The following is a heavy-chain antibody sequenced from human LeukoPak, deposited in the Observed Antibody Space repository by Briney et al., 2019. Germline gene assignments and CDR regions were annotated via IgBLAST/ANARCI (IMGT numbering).Heavy chain of an antibody. J-gene: IGHJ4*02. D-gene: IGHD3-22*01. CDR3: AREARSSGYYFDY. V-gene: IGHV3-48*03. CDR1: GFTFSSYE. Sequence: PGGSLRLSCAASGFTFSSYEMNWVRQVPGKGLEWVSYISSIGSTIYYADSVKGRFTISRDNAKNSLYLQMNSLRAEDTAVYYCAREARSSGYYFDYWGQGTLVTVSS. CDR2: ISSIGSTI.